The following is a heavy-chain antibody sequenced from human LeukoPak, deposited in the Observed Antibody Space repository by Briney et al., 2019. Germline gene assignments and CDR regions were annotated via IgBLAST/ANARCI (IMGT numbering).Heavy chain of an antibody. CDR2: IHSSGST. CDR3: VRGIYCSSTSCYYYFDY. V-gene: IGHV4-59*01. CDR1: GGSISSYY. D-gene: IGHD2-2*01. Sequence: PSETLSLTCTVSGGSISSYYWSWIRQPPGKGLEWIGYIHSSGSTNYNPSLKSRLTISVDTSKNQFSLKLSFVTAADTAVYYCVRGIYCSSTSCYYYFDYWGQGTLVTVSS. J-gene: IGHJ4*02.